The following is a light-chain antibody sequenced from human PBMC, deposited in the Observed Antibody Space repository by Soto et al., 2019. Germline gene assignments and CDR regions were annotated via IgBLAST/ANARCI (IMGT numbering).Light chain of an antibody. CDR1: QSVGGSS. J-gene: IGKJ1*01. CDR2: HTS. CDR3: QDYGTSWT. Sequence: ETVLTQSPGTLSLSPGEGATVSCRASQSVGGSSLAWYQQRPGQAPGLLIYHTSNRATGIPDRFSGSGSGTFFPLTISRMDPEYFAVYYCQDYGTSWTFGQGTKVDIK. V-gene: IGKV3-20*01.